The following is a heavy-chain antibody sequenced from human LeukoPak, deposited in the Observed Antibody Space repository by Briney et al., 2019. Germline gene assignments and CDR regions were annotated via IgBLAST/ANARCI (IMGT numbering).Heavy chain of an antibody. CDR1: GFTFSSYA. J-gene: IGHJ5*02. V-gene: IGHV3-23*01. Sequence: PGGSLRLSCAASGFTFSSYAMSWVRQAPGKGLEWVSAISGSGGSTYYADSVKGRFTISRDNSKNTLYLQMNSLRAEDTAVYYCAKDRPTMQWLVGNWFDPWGQGTLVTVSS. CDR2: ISGSGGST. CDR3: AKDRPTMQWLVGNWFDP. D-gene: IGHD6-19*01.